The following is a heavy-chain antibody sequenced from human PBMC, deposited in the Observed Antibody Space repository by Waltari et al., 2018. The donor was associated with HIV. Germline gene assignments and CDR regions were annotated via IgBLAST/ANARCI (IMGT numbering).Heavy chain of an antibody. Sequence: EVQLVESGGGLVQPGGSLRLSCAASGFTFSSYSMTWLRQAPGKGLEWVSYISSTSNTIYYADAVKGRFTVSRDNAKNSLSLQMNSLRAEDTAVYFCAKEVVALPHYYYYGLDVWGQGTTVTVSS. CDR2: ISSTSNTI. D-gene: IGHD2-15*01. CDR3: AKEVVALPHYYYYGLDV. CDR1: GFTFSSYS. V-gene: IGHV3-48*04. J-gene: IGHJ6*02.